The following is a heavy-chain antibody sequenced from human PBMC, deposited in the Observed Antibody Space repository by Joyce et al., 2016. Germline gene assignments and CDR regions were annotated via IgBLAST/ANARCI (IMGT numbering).Heavy chain of an antibody. CDR3: ARVRRITLVRGIKRGPSGWFDP. CDR1: GGSFNSYY. J-gene: IGHJ5*02. V-gene: IGHV4-34*01. D-gene: IGHD3-10*01. CDR2: INQSGHT. Sequence: QVQLQQWGAGQLKPSETLSLNCTIFGGSFNSYYWTWIRQPPGKGLEWIGKINQSGHTNYNPSLQSRVSISVDTSKNQFSRQVKSVIAADTATYYCARVRRITLVRGIKRGPSGWFDPWGQGTQVTVSS.